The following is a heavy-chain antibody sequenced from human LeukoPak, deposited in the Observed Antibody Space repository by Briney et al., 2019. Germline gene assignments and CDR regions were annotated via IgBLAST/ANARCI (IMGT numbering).Heavy chain of an antibody. CDR3: ARDGYSGYDFYFDY. D-gene: IGHD5-12*01. V-gene: IGHV3-30*03. CDR2: ISYDGSNK. CDR1: GFTFSSYG. J-gene: IGHJ4*02. Sequence: GGSLRLSCAASGFTFSSYGMHWVRQAPGKGLEWVAVISYDGSNKYYADSVKGRFTISRDNSKNTLYLQMNSLRAEDTAVYYCARDGYSGYDFYFDYWGQGSLVTVSS.